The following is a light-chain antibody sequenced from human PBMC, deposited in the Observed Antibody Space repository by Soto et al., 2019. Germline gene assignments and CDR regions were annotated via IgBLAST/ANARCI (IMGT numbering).Light chain of an antibody. CDR2: DVS. CDR3: CSYADNYSYV. J-gene: IGLJ1*01. V-gene: IGLV2-11*01. CDR1: SSDVGAYNY. Sequence: QSVLTQPRSVSGSPRQSVTISCTGTSSDVGAYNYVSWYQQHPGKAPKLMTYDVSKRPSGVPDRFSGSKSGNTASLTNSGLQAEDEADYYCCSYADNYSYVFGTGTKGTVL.